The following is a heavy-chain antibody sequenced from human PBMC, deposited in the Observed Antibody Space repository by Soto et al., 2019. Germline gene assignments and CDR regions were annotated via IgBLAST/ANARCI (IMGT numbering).Heavy chain of an antibody. Sequence: LRLSCAASGFTFSSYAMSWVRQHPGKGLEWIGYIYYSGSTYYNPSLKSRVTISVDTSKNQFSLKLSSVTAADTAVYYCASGGGSGSYYNPHYFDYWGQGTLVTVSS. D-gene: IGHD3-10*01. V-gene: IGHV4-31*02. CDR1: GFTFSSYA. J-gene: IGHJ4*02. CDR3: ASGGGSGSYYNPHYFDY. CDR2: IYYSGST.